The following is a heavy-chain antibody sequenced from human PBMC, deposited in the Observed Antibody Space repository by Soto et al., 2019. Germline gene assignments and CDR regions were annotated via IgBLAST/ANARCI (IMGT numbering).Heavy chain of an antibody. CDR1: GFTFSSYG. D-gene: IGHD3-10*01. Sequence: QVQLVESGGGVVQPGRSLRLSCAASGFTFSSYGMHWVRQAPGKGLEWVAVISYDGSNKYYADSVKGRFTISRDNSKKTLYLQMNSLRAEDTAVYYCAKDRPGSDSYYMDVWGKGTTVTVSS. V-gene: IGHV3-30*18. CDR3: AKDRPGSDSYYMDV. CDR2: ISYDGSNK. J-gene: IGHJ6*03.